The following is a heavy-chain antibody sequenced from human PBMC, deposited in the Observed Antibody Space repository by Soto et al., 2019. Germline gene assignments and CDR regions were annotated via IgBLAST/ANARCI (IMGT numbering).Heavy chain of an antibody. Sequence: GGSLRLSCAASGFTFSNAWMSWVRQAPGKGLEWVGRIKSKTDGGTTDYAAPVKGRFTISRDDSKNTLYLQMNSLKTEDTAVYYCTTAIYDSSGYPYFDYWGQGTLVTVSS. J-gene: IGHJ4*02. V-gene: IGHV3-15*01. CDR1: GFTFSNAW. D-gene: IGHD3-22*01. CDR3: TTAIYDSSGYPYFDY. CDR2: IKSKTDGGTT.